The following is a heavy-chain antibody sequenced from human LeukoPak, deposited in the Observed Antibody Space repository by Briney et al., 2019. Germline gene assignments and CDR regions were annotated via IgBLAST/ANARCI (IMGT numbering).Heavy chain of an antibody. CDR2: ISYDGSNK. V-gene: IGHV3-30-3*01. Sequence: PGGSLRLTCAASGFTFSSYAMHWVRQAPGKGLEWVAVISYDGSNKYYADSVKGRFTISRDNSKNTLYLQMNSLRAEDTAVYYCAREGNYGDTLLAFDIWGQGTMVTVSS. CDR3: AREGNYGDTLLAFDI. J-gene: IGHJ3*02. CDR1: GFTFSSYA. D-gene: IGHD4-17*01.